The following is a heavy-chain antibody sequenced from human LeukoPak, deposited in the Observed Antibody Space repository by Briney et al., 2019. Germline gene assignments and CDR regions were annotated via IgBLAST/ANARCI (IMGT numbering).Heavy chain of an antibody. J-gene: IGHJ4*02. V-gene: IGHV1-3*01. CDR2: INAGNGNT. D-gene: IGHD3-10*01. Sequence: ASVKVSCKASGYTFTSYAMHWVRQAPGQRLEWMGWINAGNGNTKYSQKFQGRVTITRDTSASTAYMELSSLRSEDTAVYYCARFRGGGGSFFDYWGQGTLVTVSS. CDR1: GYTFTSYA. CDR3: ARFRGGGGSFFDY.